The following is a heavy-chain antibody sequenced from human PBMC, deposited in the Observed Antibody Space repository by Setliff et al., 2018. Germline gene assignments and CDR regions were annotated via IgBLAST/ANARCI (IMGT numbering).Heavy chain of an antibody. Sequence: SVKVSCKASGGTFSNYGVSWVRQAPGQGLEWMGGTIPMFGTTEYAQKFQGRLTIITDESTNTAFMQLRSLRSDDTAVYYCVGEGVDSRSSTDYRYYMDVWGKGTTVTVSS. J-gene: IGHJ6*03. CDR2: TIPMFGTT. V-gene: IGHV1-69*05. CDR3: VGEGVDSRSSTDYRYYMDV. D-gene: IGHD3-22*01. CDR1: GGTFSNYG.